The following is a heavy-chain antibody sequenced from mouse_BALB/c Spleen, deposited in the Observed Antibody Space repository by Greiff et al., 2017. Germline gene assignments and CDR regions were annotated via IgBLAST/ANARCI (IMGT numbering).Heavy chain of an antibody. D-gene: IGHD1-2*01. CDR2: INPGSGGT. J-gene: IGHJ2*01. V-gene: IGHV1-54*01. CDR3: ARGGITTATNYFDY. Sequence: VQLQQSGAELVRPGTSVKVSCKASGYAFTNYLIEWVKQRPGQGLEWIGVINPGSGGTNYNEKFKGKATLTADKSSSTAYMQLSSLTSDDSAVYFCARGGITTATNYFDYWGQGTTLTVSS. CDR1: GYAFTNYL.